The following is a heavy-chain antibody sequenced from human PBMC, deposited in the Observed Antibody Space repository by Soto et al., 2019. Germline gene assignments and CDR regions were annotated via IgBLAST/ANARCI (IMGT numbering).Heavy chain of an antibody. V-gene: IGHV3-74*01. D-gene: IGHD3-10*01. CDR3: ARGWFGPEV. Sequence: EVQLVESGGGLVQPGGSLRLSCAASGFTLSGRSMHWVRQAPGKGLVWVSGIDNAGTDSTYADSVKGRFTSARDNATNMLYLQMNSLGVEDTAVYYCARGWFGPEVWGKGTTVTVSS. J-gene: IGHJ6*04. CDR2: IDNAGTDS. CDR1: GFTLSGRS.